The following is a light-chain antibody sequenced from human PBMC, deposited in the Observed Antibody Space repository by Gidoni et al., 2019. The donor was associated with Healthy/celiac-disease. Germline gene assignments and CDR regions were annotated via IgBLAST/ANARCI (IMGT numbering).Light chain of an antibody. CDR2: EVS. CDR3: CSYAGSSTPWV. J-gene: IGLJ3*02. CDR1: SSDVGSYNL. Sequence: QSALTQPASVSGSPGQSITISCTGTSSDVGSYNLVSWYQQHPGNAPKLMIDEVSKRPSGVSNRFSGSKSGNTASLTISGLQAEDEADYYCCSYAGSSTPWVFGGGTKLTVL. V-gene: IGLV2-23*02.